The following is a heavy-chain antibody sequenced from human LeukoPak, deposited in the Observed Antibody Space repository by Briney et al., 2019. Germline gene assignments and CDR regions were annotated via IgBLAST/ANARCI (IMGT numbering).Heavy chain of an antibody. V-gene: IGHV3-9*01. D-gene: IGHD2-15*01. Sequence: GGSLRLSCAASGFTFDDYAMHWVRQAPGKGLKWVSGISWNSGSIGYADSVKGRFTISRDNAKNSLYLQMNSLRAEDTAIYYCVRGCSDTCYRFDYWGQGTLVTVSS. J-gene: IGHJ4*02. CDR2: ISWNSGSI. CDR3: VRGCSDTCYRFDY. CDR1: GFTFDDYA.